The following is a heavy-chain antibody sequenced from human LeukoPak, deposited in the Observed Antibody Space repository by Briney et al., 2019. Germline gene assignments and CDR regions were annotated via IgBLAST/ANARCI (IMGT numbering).Heavy chain of an antibody. CDR2: INPDGSEK. J-gene: IGHJ6*03. V-gene: IGHV3-7*01. CDR3: ARCGLPFFHYYMDV. CDR1: GFTFSTSW. Sequence: GGSLRLSCAASGFTFSTSWMNWVRQAPGKGLEWVASINPDGSEKYSVDSVKGRFTISRDNAKNSLYLQMNSLRAEDTAVYYCARCGLPFFHYYMDVWGKGTTVTVSS. D-gene: IGHD2-21*01.